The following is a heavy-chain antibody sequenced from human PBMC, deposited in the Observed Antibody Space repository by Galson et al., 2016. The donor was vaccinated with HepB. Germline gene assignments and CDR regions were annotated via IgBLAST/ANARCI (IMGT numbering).Heavy chain of an antibody. CDR3: ARYPKRMALDV. CDR2: MNPNSGNA. D-gene: IGHD5-24*01. CDR1: GYTFTTYD. V-gene: IGHV1-8*01. Sequence: SVKVSCKASGYTFTTYDINWVRQATGQGLEWMGWMNPNSGNAGYAQKFQGRVTMTRNTSITTAYMELSSLRSEDTAVYYCARYPKRMALDVWGQGTTVTVSS. J-gene: IGHJ6*02.